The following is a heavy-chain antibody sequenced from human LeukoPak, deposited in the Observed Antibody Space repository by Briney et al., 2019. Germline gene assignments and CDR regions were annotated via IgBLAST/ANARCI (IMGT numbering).Heavy chain of an antibody. CDR1: GLTFSTSG. V-gene: IGHV3-21*06. J-gene: IGHJ4*02. D-gene: IGHD1-14*01. Sequence: NPGGSLRLSCTTSGLTFSTSGFNWVRQAPGKGLEWVASIGPTGFDRYHADSIKGRFTISRDNANNFLYLHMDSLRAEDTAVYYCATETNGRHYDYWGQGTLLTVSS. CDR2: IGPTGFDR. CDR3: ATETNGRHYDY.